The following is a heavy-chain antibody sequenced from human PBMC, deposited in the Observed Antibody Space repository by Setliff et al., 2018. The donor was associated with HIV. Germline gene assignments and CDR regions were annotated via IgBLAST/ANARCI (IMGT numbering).Heavy chain of an antibody. CDR3: ANLWEMGA. D-gene: IGHD1-26*01. CDR1: GYTFSSYG. CDR2: ISADNGNT. Sequence: GASVKVSCKASGYTFSSYGVNWVRQAPGQGLEWMGWISADNGNTKYAQKFQGRFTISRDNAKNLLYLEMSSLRAEDTALYLCANLWEMGAWGQGTLVTVSS. V-gene: IGHV1-18*01. J-gene: IGHJ5*02.